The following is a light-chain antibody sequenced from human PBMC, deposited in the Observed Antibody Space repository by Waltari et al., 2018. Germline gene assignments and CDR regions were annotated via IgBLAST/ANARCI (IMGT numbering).Light chain of an antibody. V-gene: IGLV2-23*02. Sequence: QSALTQPASVSGSPGQSITISCTGTSSDLGGYTYVSWYQRHPGKAPRLMIYDVSKRPSGVSNLFSVSKSGNRASLTISGLQAEDEADYYCCSYAGRSPVVFGGGTKLTVL. J-gene: IGLJ2*01. CDR1: SSDLGGYTY. CDR2: DVS. CDR3: CSYAGRSPVV.